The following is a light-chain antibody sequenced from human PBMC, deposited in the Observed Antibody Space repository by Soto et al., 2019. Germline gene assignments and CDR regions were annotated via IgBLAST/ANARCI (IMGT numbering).Light chain of an antibody. CDR1: QSVSSN. J-gene: IGKJ2*01. CDR2: GAS. V-gene: IGKV3-15*01. CDR3: QQYNNWPPKYT. Sequence: EIVVTQSPATVSVSPGERATLSCRASQSVSSNLAWYQQKPGQAPRLLIYGASTRATGIPARFSGSGSGTEFTLTISSLQYEDFAVYYCQQYNNWPPKYTIGQGTKLEIK.